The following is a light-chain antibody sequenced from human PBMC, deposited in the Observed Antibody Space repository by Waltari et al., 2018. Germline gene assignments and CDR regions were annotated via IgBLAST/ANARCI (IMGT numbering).Light chain of an antibody. Sequence: SALTQPRPVSGSPGPSVTISCTGTTRAVGGSHYVSWYQHHPGKAPKLMIFDVTQRPSGVPDRFSGSKSANTASLTISGLQAEDEADYYCCSFAGTYTWVFGGGTKVTVL. CDR1: TRAVGGSHY. CDR2: DVT. CDR3: CSFAGTYTWV. V-gene: IGLV2-11*01. J-gene: IGLJ3*02.